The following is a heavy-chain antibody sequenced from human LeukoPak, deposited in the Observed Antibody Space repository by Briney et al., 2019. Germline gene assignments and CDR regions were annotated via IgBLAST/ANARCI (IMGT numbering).Heavy chain of an antibody. J-gene: IGHJ4*02. V-gene: IGHV3-21*01. CDR3: ARDYGSSSVPGY. D-gene: IGHD6-6*01. Sequence: AGGSLRLSCAASGFTFSSYSMNWVRQAPGKGLEWVSSISSSSSYIYYADSVKGRFTISRDNAKNSLYLQMNSLRAEDTAVYYCARDYGSSSVPGYWGQGTLVTVSS. CDR1: GFTFSSYS. CDR2: ISSSSSYI.